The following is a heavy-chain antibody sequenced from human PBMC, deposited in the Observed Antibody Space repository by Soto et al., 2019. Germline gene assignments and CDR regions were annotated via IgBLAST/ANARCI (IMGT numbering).Heavy chain of an antibody. D-gene: IGHD2-15*01. Sequence: EVQLLESGGGLVQPGGSLRLSCAASGFTFSSYAMSWVRQAPGKGLEWVSASSGSGGSTYYADSVKGRFTISRDNSKNPLYQQMKRLRAEDTAVYYCAKTGQGYCSGGRCYPFDCRGQGNLVTVSS. CDR1: GFTFSSYA. J-gene: IGHJ4*02. CDR2: SSGSGGST. V-gene: IGHV3-23*01. CDR3: AKTGQGYCSGGRCYPFDC.